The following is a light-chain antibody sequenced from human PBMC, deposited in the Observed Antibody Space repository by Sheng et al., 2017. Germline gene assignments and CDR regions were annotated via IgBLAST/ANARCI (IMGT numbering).Light chain of an antibody. V-gene: IGKV3-20*01. Sequence: EIVLTQSPATLSLSPGERATLSCRASQSVSSNLAWFQQKPGQPPRLLVYATSSVAAGISDRFSGSGSGTDFTLTISRLEPEDFAVYYCQQYGSSSRTFGPGTKVDIK. CDR3: QQYGSSSRT. J-gene: IGKJ3*01. CDR2: ATS. CDR1: QSVSSN.